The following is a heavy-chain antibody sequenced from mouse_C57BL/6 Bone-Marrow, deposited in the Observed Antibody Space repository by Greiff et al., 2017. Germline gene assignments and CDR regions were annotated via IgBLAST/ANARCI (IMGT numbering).Heavy chain of an antibody. CDR3: ARDRDGSSPLYAMDY. D-gene: IGHD1-1*01. Sequence: EVQLQESGPGLVKPSQSLSLTCSVTGYSITSGYYWNWIRQLPGNKLEWMGYISYDGSHNSNQTLKNCICISRDTSKKQFFLELNSVTTEDTATYSCARDRDGSSPLYAMDYWGQGTSVTVSS. J-gene: IGHJ4*01. CDR2: ISYDGSH. V-gene: IGHV3-6*01. CDR1: GYSITSGYY.